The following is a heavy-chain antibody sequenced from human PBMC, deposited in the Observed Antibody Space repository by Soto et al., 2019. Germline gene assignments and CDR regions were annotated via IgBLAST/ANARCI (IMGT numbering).Heavy chain of an antibody. Sequence: QVQLVESGGGVVQPGRSLRLSCAASGFTFSDYGMHWVRQTPGKGLEWVAVIWHAGNEKYYADSAKGRFTVSRDNSKNTLYLQMNSLRAEDTALYYCAREFGQYGNYRFDPWGQGTLVAVSS. CDR3: AREFGQYGNYRFDP. J-gene: IGHJ5*02. V-gene: IGHV3-33*01. D-gene: IGHD3-16*01. CDR1: GFTFSDYG. CDR2: IWHAGNEK.